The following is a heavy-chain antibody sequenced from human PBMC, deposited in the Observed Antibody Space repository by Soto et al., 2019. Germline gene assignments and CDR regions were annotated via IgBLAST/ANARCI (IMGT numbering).Heavy chain of an antibody. Sequence: SETLSLTCTVSGGSISSGGYYWSWIRQHPGKGLEWIGYIYYSGSTYYNPSLKSRVTISVDTSKNQFSLKLSSVTAADTAVYYCAEGGNSQWFDPWGQGTLVTVSS. CDR3: AEGGNSQWFDP. CDR2: IYYSGST. CDR1: GGSISSGGYY. D-gene: IGHD2-21*02. V-gene: IGHV4-31*03. J-gene: IGHJ5*02.